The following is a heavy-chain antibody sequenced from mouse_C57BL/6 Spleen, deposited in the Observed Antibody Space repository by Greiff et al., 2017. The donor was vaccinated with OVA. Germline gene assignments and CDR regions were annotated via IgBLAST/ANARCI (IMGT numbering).Heavy chain of an antibody. V-gene: IGHV1-69*01. J-gene: IGHJ2*01. CDR1: GYTFTSYW. CDR3: ARGYYLDY. CDR2: IDPSDSYT. Sequence: QVQLQQPGAELVMPGASVKLSCKASGYTFTSYWMHWVKQRPGQGLEWIGEIDPSDSYTNYNQKFKGKSTLTVDKSSSTAYMQLSSLTSEDSAVYYCARGYYLDYGGQGTTLTVSS.